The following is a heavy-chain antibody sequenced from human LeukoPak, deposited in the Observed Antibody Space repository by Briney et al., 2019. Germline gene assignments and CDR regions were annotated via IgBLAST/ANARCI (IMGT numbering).Heavy chain of an antibody. V-gene: IGHV1-2*02. CDR2: INPNSGGT. CDR1: GYTFTGYY. D-gene: IGHD5-12*01. J-gene: IGHJ4*02. CDR3: ARDVSGYDDY. Sequence: ASVKVSCKASGYTFTGYYMHWVRQAPGQGLEWMGWINPNSGGTNYAQKFQGRVTMTTDTSTSTAYMELRSLRSDDTAVYYCARDVSGYDDYWGQGTLVTVSS.